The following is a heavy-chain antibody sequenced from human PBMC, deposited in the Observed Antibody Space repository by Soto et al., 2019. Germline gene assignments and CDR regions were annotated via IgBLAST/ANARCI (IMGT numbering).Heavy chain of an antibody. CDR2: INHSGST. Sequence: SETLSLTCAVYGGSFSGYYWSWIRQPPGKGLEWIGEINHSGSTNYNPSLKSRVTISVDTSKNQFSLKLSSVTAADTAVYYCARGPRYYYYMDVWGKGTTVTVSS. CDR3: ARGPRYYYYMDV. V-gene: IGHV4-34*01. CDR1: GGSFSGYY. J-gene: IGHJ6*03.